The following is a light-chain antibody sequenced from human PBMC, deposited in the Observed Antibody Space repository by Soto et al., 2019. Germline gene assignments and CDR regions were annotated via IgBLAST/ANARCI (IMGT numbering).Light chain of an antibody. CDR2: DAS. J-gene: IGKJ3*01. CDR1: QSVSSN. V-gene: IGKV3-15*01. CDR3: QQYNTWPLT. Sequence: ETVMTQSPATLSVSPGERPTLSCRASQSVSSNLAWYQQKPGQAPRLLIYDASTRATGIPARFSGSGSGTEVTLTSSSRQSEDFAVYYCQQYNTWPLTFGPGTKVDIK.